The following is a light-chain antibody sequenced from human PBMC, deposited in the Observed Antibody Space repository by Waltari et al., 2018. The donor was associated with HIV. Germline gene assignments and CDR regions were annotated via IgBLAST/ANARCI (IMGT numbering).Light chain of an antibody. CDR1: QSVTSY. J-gene: IGKJ4*01. CDR3: QQRSDWHALT. CDR2: DAS. Sequence: EIVLTQSPAALSLSPGERATLSCRASQSVTSYLAWYQQKPGQAPRLLIYDASRRATGIPARFSGSGSGTEFTLTISSLQPEDSAIYYCQQRSDWHALTFGGGTKVEIK. V-gene: IGKV3-11*01.